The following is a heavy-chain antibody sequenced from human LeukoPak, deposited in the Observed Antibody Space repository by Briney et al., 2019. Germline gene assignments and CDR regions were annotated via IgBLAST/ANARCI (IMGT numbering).Heavy chain of an antibody. Sequence: PGGSLRLSRAASGNYWMHWVRQAPGKGLVWVSHINSDGSWTTYVDSVKGRFTISKDNAKNMVYLQMNNLRAEDTAVYYCVSFYETYWGRGTLVTVSS. V-gene: IGHV3-74*01. CDR2: INSDGSWT. D-gene: IGHD2-2*01. CDR3: VSFYETY. CDR1: GNYW. J-gene: IGHJ4*02.